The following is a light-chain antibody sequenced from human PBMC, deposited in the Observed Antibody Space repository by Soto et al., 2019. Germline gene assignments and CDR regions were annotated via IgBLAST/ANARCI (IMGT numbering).Light chain of an antibody. CDR2: GAF. V-gene: IGKV3-20*01. J-gene: IGKJ3*01. Sequence: EIVLTQSPGTLSLSPGERATLSCRASQSVSSSYLAWYQQKPGQAPRLLIYGAFSRATGIPDRFSGSGSGTDFTLTISRLETEEFAVYYCQQYGSSPTFGPGTKVDIK. CDR3: QQYGSSPT. CDR1: QSVSSSY.